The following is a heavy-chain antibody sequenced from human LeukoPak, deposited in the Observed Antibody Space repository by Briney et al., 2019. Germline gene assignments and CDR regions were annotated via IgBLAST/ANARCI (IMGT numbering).Heavy chain of an antibody. V-gene: IGHV4-4*02. J-gene: IGHJ4*02. CDR1: GGSISSSNW. CDR3: ARDEYPRRIFSY. CDR2: IYRSGTT. D-gene: IGHD2-15*01. Sequence: PSETLSLTCAVPGGSISSSNWWSWVRQPPGKGLEWIGEIYRSGTTDYNPSLKSRVTISLDRSKNQFSLELISVTAADTAVYYCARDEYPRRIFSYWGQGTLVTVSS.